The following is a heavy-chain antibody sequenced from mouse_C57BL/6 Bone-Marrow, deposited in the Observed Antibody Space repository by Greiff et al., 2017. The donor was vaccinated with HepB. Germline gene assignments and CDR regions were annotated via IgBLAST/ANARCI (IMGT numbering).Heavy chain of an antibody. CDR3: ARDYDDGYAMDY. V-gene: IGHV5-16*01. J-gene: IGHJ4*01. CDR2: INYDGSST. Sequence: EVKLVESEGGLVQPGSSMKLSCTASGFTFSDYYMAWVRQVPEKGLEWVANINYDGSSTYYLDSLKSRFIISRDNAKNILYLQMSSLKSEDTATYYCARDYDDGYAMDYWGQGTSVTVSS. CDR1: GFTFSDYY. D-gene: IGHD2-12*01.